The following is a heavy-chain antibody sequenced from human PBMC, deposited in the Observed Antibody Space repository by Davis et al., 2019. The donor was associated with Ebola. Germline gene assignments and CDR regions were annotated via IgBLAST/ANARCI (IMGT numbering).Heavy chain of an antibody. D-gene: IGHD2-15*01. CDR1: GFASSSKW. J-gene: IGHJ3*02. CDR3: RAAQETFEI. V-gene: IGHV3-74*03. Sequence: ESLKISCAASGFASSSKWMNWVRQVPGKGLEWVSRISTDGSITLYADSVEGRFTISRDNTKNTVYLQMNSLRVEDTAVYYCRAAQETFEIWGQGTKVTVSS. CDR2: ISTDGSIT.